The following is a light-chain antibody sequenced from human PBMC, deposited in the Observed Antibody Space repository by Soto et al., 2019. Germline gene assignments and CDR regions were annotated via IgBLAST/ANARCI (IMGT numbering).Light chain of an antibody. CDR1: QIIRSN. J-gene: IGKJ1*01. V-gene: IGKV3D-15*01. Sequence: TVMTQSPGTLSVPPGERAILSCWASQIIRSNLAWYQQRPGQAPRLLIYGASSRATGIPDRFSGSGSGTDFTLTISSLQPDDFATYYCQQYNSYSTFGQGTKVDIK. CDR3: QQYNSYST. CDR2: GAS.